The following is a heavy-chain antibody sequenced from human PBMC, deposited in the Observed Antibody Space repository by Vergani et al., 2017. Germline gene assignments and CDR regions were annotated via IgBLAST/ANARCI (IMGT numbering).Heavy chain of an antibody. CDR1: GYTFTSYD. D-gene: IGHD3-10*01. Sequence: QVQLVQSGAEVKKPGASVKVSRKASGYTFTSYDMNWVRQATGQGLEWMGWMNPNSGNTGYAQKFQGRVTMTRNTSISTAYMELSSLRSEDTAVYYCAGSGFTMVRGVTNFDYWGQGTLVTVSS. J-gene: IGHJ4*02. CDR2: MNPNSGNT. CDR3: AGSGFTMVRGVTNFDY. V-gene: IGHV1-8*01.